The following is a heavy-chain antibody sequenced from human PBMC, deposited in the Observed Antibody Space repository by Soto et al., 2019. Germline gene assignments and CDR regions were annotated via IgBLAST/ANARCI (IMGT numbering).Heavy chain of an antibody. Sequence: PSETLSLTGTVSGGSIRGYYRSWIRQSAGMGLEWIGRMHTSGSTNYNPFLKSRVTFSVDMSKNQISLKLTSVTAADTALYYCVRSSMPQPLYASCGPRTLVTVSS. V-gene: IGHV4-4*07. CDR1: GGSIRGYY. J-gene: IGHJ5*02. CDR2: MHTSGST. CDR3: VRSSMPQPLYAS. D-gene: IGHD2-2*01.